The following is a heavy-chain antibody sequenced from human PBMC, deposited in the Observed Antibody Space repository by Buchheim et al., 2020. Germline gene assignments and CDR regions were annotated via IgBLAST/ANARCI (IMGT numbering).Heavy chain of an antibody. V-gene: IGHV3-30*18. J-gene: IGHJ5*02. CDR1: GFIFSDYG. CDR3: AKDRAATTFNWFDP. Sequence: QVQLVESGGDVVQPGTSLRLSCVASGFIFSDYGMHWVRQAPGKGLEWVAAISYDGRSKYYADPVKGRLTISRDNSKKTLFLQMNSLRGEDTAVYYCAKDRAATTFNWFDPWGQGT. CDR2: ISYDGRSK. D-gene: IGHD1-14*01.